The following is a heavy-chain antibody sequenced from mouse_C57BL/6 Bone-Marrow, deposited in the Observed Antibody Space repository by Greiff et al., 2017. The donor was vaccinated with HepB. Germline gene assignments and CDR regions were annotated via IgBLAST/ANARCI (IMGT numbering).Heavy chain of an antibody. Sequence: QVQLQQSGAELVRPGTSVKVSCKASGYAFTNYLIEWVKQRPGQGLEWIGVINPGSGGTNYNEKFKGKATLTADKSSSTAYMQLSSLTSEDSAVYFCARDKDTTVVAHWYFDVWGTGTTVTVSS. CDR2: INPGSGGT. V-gene: IGHV1-54*01. D-gene: IGHD1-1*01. J-gene: IGHJ1*03. CDR3: ARDKDTTVVAHWYFDV. CDR1: GYAFTNYL.